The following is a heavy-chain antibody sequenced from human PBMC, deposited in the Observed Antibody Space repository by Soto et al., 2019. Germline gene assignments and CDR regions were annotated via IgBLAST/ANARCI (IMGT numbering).Heavy chain of an antibody. CDR2: IGTAGHT. CDR3: ASYSSSWYYFDY. D-gene: IGHD6-13*01. Sequence: GGSLRLSCAASGFTFSSYDMHWVRQATGKGLEWVSAIGTAGHTYYPGSVKGRFTISRENAKNSLYLQMNSLRAEDTAVYYCASYSSSWYYFDYWGQGTLVTVSS. V-gene: IGHV3-13*01. CDR1: GFTFSSYD. J-gene: IGHJ4*02.